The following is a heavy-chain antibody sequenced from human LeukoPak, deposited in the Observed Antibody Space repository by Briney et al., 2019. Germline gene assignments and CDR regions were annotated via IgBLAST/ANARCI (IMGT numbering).Heavy chain of an antibody. Sequence: GGSLRLSCAASGFTFSSYGMSWVRQAPGKGMEWVSAISGSGGSTYYADSVKGRFTISRDNSKNTLYLQMNSLRAEDTAVYYCAKVLGSHFDYWGQGTLVTVSS. CDR3: AKVLGSHFDY. J-gene: IGHJ4*02. CDR1: GFTFSSYG. CDR2: ISGSGGST. D-gene: IGHD1-26*01. V-gene: IGHV3-23*01.